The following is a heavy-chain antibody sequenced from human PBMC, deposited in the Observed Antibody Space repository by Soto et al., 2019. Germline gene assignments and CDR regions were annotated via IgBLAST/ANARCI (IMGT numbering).Heavy chain of an antibody. CDR2: IYYSGST. CDR3: ARRYSSSMDV. CDR1: GGNIRSFC. J-gene: IGHJ6*02. Sequence: VSGGNIRSFCWSWIPQPPGKGLEWIGYIYYSGSTNYNPSLKSRVTISVDTSKNQFSLKLSSVTAADTAVYDCARRYSSSMDVWGQGTTVTV. D-gene: IGHD6-13*01. V-gene: IGHV4-59*08.